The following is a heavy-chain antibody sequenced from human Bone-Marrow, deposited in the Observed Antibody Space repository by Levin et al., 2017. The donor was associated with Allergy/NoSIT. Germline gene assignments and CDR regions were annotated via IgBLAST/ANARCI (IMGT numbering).Heavy chain of an antibody. CDR2: IRKKANSHTT. V-gene: IGHV3-72*01. CDR3: TRVSGNWYFDY. J-gene: IGHJ4*02. CDR1: GFTFSDHH. Sequence: GGSLRLSCAASGFTFSDHHVDWVRQAPGKGLEWVGRIRKKANSHTTEYAASVKGRFTFSRDDSKNSLYLQMSSLKTDDTAVYYCTRVSGNWYFDYWGQGTLVTVSS.